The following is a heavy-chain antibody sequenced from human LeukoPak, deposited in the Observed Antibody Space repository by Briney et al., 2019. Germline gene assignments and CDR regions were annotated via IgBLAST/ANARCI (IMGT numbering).Heavy chain of an antibody. D-gene: IGHD4-17*01. V-gene: IGHV3-48*01. CDR1: GFTFSSYS. CDR2: ISGSSDTI. CDR3: ARDLTVTGIFDY. Sequence: PGGSLRLSCAASGFTFSSYSMNWVRQAPGKGLEWVSYISGSSDTIHYADSVKGRFTISRDNAKNSLYLQMNSLRAEDTAVYYCARDLTVTGIFDYWGQGILVTVSS. J-gene: IGHJ4*02.